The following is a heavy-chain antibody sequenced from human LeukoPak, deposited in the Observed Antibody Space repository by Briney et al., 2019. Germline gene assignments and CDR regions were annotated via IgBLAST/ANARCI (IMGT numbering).Heavy chain of an antibody. D-gene: IGHD3-3*02. CDR2: IYSSGST. CDR3: ARDRTSILDY. V-gene: IGHV4-59*01. CDR1: GGSINNYY. J-gene: IGHJ4*02. Sequence: SETLSLTCTVSGGSINNYYWSWIWQPPGKGLEWIGYIYSSGSTNYNPSLKSRVIMLVDTSKNQFSLRLRSVTAADSAVYYCARDRTSILDYWGQGTLVTVSS.